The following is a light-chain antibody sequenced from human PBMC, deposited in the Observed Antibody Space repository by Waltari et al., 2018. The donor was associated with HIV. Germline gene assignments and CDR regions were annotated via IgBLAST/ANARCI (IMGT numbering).Light chain of an antibody. Sequence: QSALTQPPSVSGSPGQSVTISCTGPSSDVGNYNRLSWYQQPPGSAPKLMIYEVSNRPSGVPRRFSGSKSGNTASLTISGLQAEDEADYYCSSYTSSNTFVVFGGGTKLTVL. CDR3: SSYTSSNTFVV. CDR2: EVS. V-gene: IGLV2-18*02. CDR1: SSDVGNYNR. J-gene: IGLJ2*01.